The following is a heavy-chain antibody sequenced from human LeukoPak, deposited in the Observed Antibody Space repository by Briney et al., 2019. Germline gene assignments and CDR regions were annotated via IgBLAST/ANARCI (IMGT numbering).Heavy chain of an antibody. CDR3: AGRQAPLDRARYYYYMDV. CDR1: GGSISSYY. V-gene: IGHV4-4*08. J-gene: IGHJ6*03. Sequence: SETLSLTCTVSGGSISSYYWSWIRQPPGKGLEWTGYIYTSGSTNYNPSLKSRVTISVDTSKNQFSLKLSSVTAADTAVYYCAGRQAPLDRARYYYYMDVWGKGTTVTVSS. CDR2: IYTSGST. D-gene: IGHD6-6*01.